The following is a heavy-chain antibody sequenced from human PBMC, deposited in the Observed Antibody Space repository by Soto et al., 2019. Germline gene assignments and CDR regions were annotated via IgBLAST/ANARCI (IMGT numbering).Heavy chain of an antibody. J-gene: IGHJ6*02. CDR1: GFSLSTSGVG. CDR2: IYWDDDK. V-gene: IGHV2-5*02. D-gene: IGHD6-13*01. Sequence: QITLKESGPTLVKPTQTLTLTCTFSGFSLSTSGVGVGWIRQPPGKALEWLALIYWDDDKRYSPSLKSRLTTTRDTHKNQVDLTMTNMDPVDTATYYCAHISFSSLYYGMDVWGQGTTVTV. CDR3: AHISFSSLYYGMDV.